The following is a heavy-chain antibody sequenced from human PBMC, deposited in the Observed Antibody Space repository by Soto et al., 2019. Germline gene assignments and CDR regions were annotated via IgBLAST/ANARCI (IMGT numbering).Heavy chain of an antibody. CDR2: IYYSGST. V-gene: IGHV4-59*01. CDR1: GGSISSYL. CDR3: ARATSKWNYEGTFDS. Sequence: PSETLSLTCTVSGGSISSYLWSWIRQPPGKGLEWIGYIYYSGSTNFNPSLKSRVTISVDTSKNQFSLKLSSVTAADTSLYYCARATSKWNYEGTFDSCGQGTLVTVSS. J-gene: IGHJ5*01. D-gene: IGHD1-7*01.